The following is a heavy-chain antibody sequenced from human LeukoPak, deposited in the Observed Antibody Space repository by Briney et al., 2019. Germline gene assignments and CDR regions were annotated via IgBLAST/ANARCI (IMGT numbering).Heavy chain of an antibody. CDR1: GYTFTHQW. V-gene: IGHV5-51*01. J-gene: IGHJ4*02. Sequence: GESLRISCKASGYTFTHQWIGWVRQMSGSGLEWMGIIYPRDSDTIYSPSFQGHVTIPADTSINTAYLEWSSLEASDTAIYYCARHSDVIGAIWGQGTLVTVSS. CDR3: ARHSDVIGAI. D-gene: IGHD3-10*01. CDR2: IYPRDSDT.